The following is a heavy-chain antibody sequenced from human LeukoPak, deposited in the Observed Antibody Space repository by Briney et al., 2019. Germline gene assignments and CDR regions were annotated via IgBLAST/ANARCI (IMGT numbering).Heavy chain of an antibody. Sequence: GGPLRLSCAASGFTFSDYNMRWIRQAPGKGLEWVSSISRSGSTKYYADSVKGRFTISRDNAKNSLFLQMNSLRAEDTAVYYCARVLRYCSGGNCYSGGLGYMDVWGKGTTVTISS. V-gene: IGHV3-11*01. D-gene: IGHD2-15*01. CDR1: GFTFSDYN. CDR3: ARVLRYCSGGNCYSGGLGYMDV. CDR2: ISRSGSTK. J-gene: IGHJ6*03.